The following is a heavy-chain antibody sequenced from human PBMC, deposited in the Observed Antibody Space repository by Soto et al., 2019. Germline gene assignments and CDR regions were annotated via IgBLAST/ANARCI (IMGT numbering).Heavy chain of an antibody. Sequence: GGSLRLSCAASGFTFSSYGMHWVRQAPGKGLEWVAVIWYDGSNKYYADSVKGRFTISRDNSKNTLYLQMNSLRAEDTAVYYCARDRSPIAAAGFDYWGQGTLVTVSS. CDR2: IWYDGSNK. D-gene: IGHD6-13*01. V-gene: IGHV3-33*01. CDR1: GFTFSSYG. CDR3: ARDRSPIAAAGFDY. J-gene: IGHJ4*02.